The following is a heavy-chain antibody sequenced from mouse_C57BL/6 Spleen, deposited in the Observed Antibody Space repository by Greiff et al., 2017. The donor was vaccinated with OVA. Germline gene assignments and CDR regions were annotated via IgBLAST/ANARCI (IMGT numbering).Heavy chain of an antibody. CDR2: IYPRSGNT. CDR3: AREGDYDYFWFAY. Sequence: QVQLKESGAELARPGASVKLSCKASGYTFTSYGISWVKQRTGQGLEWIGEIYPRSGNTYYNEKFKGKATLTADKSSSTAYMELRSLTSEDSAVYFCAREGDYDYFWFAYWGQGTLVTVSA. CDR1: GYTFTSYG. D-gene: IGHD2-4*01. J-gene: IGHJ3*01. V-gene: IGHV1-81*01.